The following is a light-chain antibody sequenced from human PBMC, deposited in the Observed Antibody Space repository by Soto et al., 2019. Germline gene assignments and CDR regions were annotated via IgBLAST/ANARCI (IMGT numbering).Light chain of an antibody. CDR3: QQFGSSHGFT. J-gene: IGKJ3*01. V-gene: IGKV3-20*01. Sequence: EIVLTQSPGTLSLSPGERATLSCRASQSINSRYLAWYQQKPGQAPRLLIYGASSRATGIPDRFSGSGSGTDFTLTIGGVDSEDFVVYYCQQFGSSHGFTFGPATNVVL. CDR2: GAS. CDR1: QSINSRY.